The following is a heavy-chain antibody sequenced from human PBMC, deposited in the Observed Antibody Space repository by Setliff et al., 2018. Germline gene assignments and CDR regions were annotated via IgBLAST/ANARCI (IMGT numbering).Heavy chain of an antibody. Sequence: SETLSLTCAASGGTFSYYYWTWIRQPPGKGLEWIGYMYDSGRTNYNPSLKSRVTMSVDTSKTQFSLKLNSMTTADTAVYYCARGGTYRYFDYWGQGALVTVSS. CDR2: MYDSGRT. V-gene: IGHV4-59*01. J-gene: IGHJ4*02. CDR3: ARGGTYRYFDY. CDR1: GGTFSYYY.